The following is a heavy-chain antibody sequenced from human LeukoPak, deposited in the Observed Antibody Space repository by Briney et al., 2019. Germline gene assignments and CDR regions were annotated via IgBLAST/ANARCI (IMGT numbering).Heavy chain of an antibody. Sequence: PGGSLRLSCAASGFTSSNNAMSWVRQAPGKGLEWVSGISGSGDTTYYADSVKGRFTISRDNSKNMLYLQMNSLRAEDTAVYYCAEDKSLAAYTLDYWGQGTLATVSS. CDR1: GFTSSNNA. CDR3: AEDKSLAAYTLDY. J-gene: IGHJ4*02. CDR2: ISGSGDTT. D-gene: IGHD6-6*01. V-gene: IGHV3-23*01.